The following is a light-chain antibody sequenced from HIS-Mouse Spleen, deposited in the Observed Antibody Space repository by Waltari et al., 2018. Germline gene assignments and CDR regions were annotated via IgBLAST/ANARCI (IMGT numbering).Light chain of an antibody. Sequence: QSALTQPRSVSGSPGQSVTISCTGTSSDVGSYNLVSWYQQHPGKAPKLMIYEGSKWPSGVSNRFSGSKSGNTASLTISGLQAEDEADYYCCSYAGSSTWVFGGGTKLTVL. J-gene: IGLJ3*02. V-gene: IGLV2-23*01. CDR2: EGS. CDR3: CSYAGSSTWV. CDR1: SSDVGSYNL.